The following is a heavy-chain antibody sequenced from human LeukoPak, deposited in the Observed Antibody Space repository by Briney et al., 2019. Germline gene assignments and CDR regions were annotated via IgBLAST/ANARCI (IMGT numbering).Heavy chain of an antibody. V-gene: IGHV1-69*05. CDR2: IIPIFGTA. CDR3: ARNDLWSGYYSYYYYMDV. J-gene: IGHJ6*03. Sequence: SVKVSCKASGGTFSSYAISWVRQAPGQGLEWMGGIIPIFGTANYAQKFQGRVTITTDESTSTAYMELSSLRSEDTAVYYCARNDLWSGYYSYYYYMDVWGKGTTVTVSS. D-gene: IGHD3-3*01. CDR1: GGTFSSYA.